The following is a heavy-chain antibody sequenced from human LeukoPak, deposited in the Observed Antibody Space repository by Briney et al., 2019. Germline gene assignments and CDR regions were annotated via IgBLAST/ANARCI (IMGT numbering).Heavy chain of an antibody. V-gene: IGHV4-59*01. D-gene: IGHD3-10*01. J-gene: IGHJ4*02. CDR1: GGSIGSYY. CDR3: ARGEGYYGSGSYPIWDY. Sequence: SETLSLTCTVSGGSIGSYYWSWIRQPPGKGLEWIGYIYYSGSTNYNPSLKSRVTISVDTSKNQFSLKLSSVTAADTAVYYCARGEGYYGSGSYPIWDYWGQGTLVTVSS. CDR2: IYYSGST.